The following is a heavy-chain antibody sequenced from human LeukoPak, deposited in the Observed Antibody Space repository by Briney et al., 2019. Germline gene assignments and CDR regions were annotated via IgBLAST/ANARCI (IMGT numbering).Heavy chain of an antibody. D-gene: IGHD3-16*01. CDR1: GFTFSSYS. Sequence: GGSLRLSCAASGFTFSSYSMNWVRQAPGKGLEWVSSISSSSSYIYYADSVKGRFTISRDNAKNSLYLQMNSLRAEDTAVYYCARDSPFGDYFDYWGQGTLVTVSS. J-gene: IGHJ4*02. CDR2: ISSSSSYI. V-gene: IGHV3-21*01. CDR3: ARDSPFGDYFDY.